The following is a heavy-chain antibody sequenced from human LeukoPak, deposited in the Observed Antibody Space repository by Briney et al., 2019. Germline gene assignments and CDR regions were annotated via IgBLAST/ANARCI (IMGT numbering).Heavy chain of an antibody. V-gene: IGHV1-69*13. D-gene: IGHD3-22*01. J-gene: IGHJ4*02. CDR2: IIPIFGTA. CDR3: VGGYHDSSDFDY. CDR1: GGTFSSYA. Sequence: GASVKVSCKASGGTFSSYAISWVRQAPGQGLEWMGGIIPIFGTANYAQKFQGRVTITAGESTSTAYMELSSLRSEDTAVYYCVGGYHDSSDFDYWGQGTLVTVSS.